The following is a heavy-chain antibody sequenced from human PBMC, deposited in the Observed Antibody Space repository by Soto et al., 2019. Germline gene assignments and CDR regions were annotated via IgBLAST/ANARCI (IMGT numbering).Heavy chain of an antibody. V-gene: IGHV4-31*03. Sequence: SETLSLTCTVSGGSISRGGYYWSWIRQHPGKGLEWIGYIYYSGSTYYNPSLKSRVTISVDTSKNQFSLKLSSVTAADTAVYYCARVGYYDFWSGYFRPDDAFDIWGQGTMVTVSS. CDR3: ARVGYYDFWSGYFRPDDAFDI. CDR1: GGSISRGGYY. CDR2: IYYSGST. J-gene: IGHJ3*02. D-gene: IGHD3-3*01.